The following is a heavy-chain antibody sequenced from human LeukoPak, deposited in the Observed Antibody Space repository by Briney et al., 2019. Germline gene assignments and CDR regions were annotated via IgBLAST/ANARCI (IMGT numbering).Heavy chain of an antibody. V-gene: IGHV3-23*01. CDR3: AKGTDYVDYDRYWYFDL. D-gene: IGHD4-17*01. CDR1: GFTFSSYA. J-gene: IGHJ2*01. CDR2: ISGSGGST. Sequence: PGGSLRLSCAASGFTFSSYAMSWVRQAPGKGLEWVSAISGSGGSTYYADSVKGRFTISKGNSKNTLYLQVNSLRAEDTAVYYCAKGTDYVDYDRYWYFDLWGRGTLVTVSS.